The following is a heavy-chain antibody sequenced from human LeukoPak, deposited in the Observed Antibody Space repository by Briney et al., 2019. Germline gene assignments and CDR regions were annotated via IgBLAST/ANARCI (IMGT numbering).Heavy chain of an antibody. Sequence: ASVKVSCTASGYTFTGYYMHWVRQAPGQGLEWMGWINPNSGGTNYAQKFQGRVTMTRDTSISTAYMELSRLRSDDTAVYYCARGESGYSYGYVPGEFDYWGQGTLVTVSS. V-gene: IGHV1-2*02. CDR2: INPNSGGT. J-gene: IGHJ4*02. CDR3: ARGESGYSYGYVPGEFDY. CDR1: GYTFTGYY. D-gene: IGHD5-18*01.